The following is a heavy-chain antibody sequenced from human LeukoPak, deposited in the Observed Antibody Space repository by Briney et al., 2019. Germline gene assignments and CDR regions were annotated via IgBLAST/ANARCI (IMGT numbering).Heavy chain of an antibody. Sequence: GGSLRLSCVASGFTLRSHWMHWVRRAPGKGLMWVSRINSDGSSTDYADSVKGRFSISRDNAKNTLFLQMSSLRGEDTAVYYCVRHSEEYVRESYRYADAFDIWGQGTMVTVTS. J-gene: IGHJ3*02. V-gene: IGHV3-74*01. CDR1: GFTLRSHW. CDR3: VRHSEEYVRESYRYADAFDI. CDR2: INSDGSST. D-gene: IGHD3-16*02.